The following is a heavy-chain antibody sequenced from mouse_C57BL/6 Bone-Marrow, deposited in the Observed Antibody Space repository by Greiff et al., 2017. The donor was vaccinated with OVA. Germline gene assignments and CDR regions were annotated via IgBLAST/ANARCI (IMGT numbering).Heavy chain of an antibody. CDR3: TRNPKGYYARDY. CDR2: IYPGNSDT. CDR1: GYTFTSYW. J-gene: IGHJ4*01. Sequence: DVQLQESGTVLARPGASVKMSCKTSGYTFTSYWMHWVKQRPGQGLEWIGAIYPGNSDTNYNQKFKGKATLTAVTSASTAYMELSSLTSEDSAVYYCTRNPKGYYARDYWGQGTSVTDTS. V-gene: IGHV1-5*01.